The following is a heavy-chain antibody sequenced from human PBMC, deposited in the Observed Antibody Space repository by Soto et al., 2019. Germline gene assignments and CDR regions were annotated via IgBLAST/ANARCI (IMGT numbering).Heavy chain of an antibody. CDR2: IKQDGSDK. CDR3: ARDEAVDC. J-gene: IGHJ4*02. CDR1: GFTFSYYW. Sequence: HPGGSLRLSCAASGFTFSYYWMSWVRQAPGKGLEWVANIKQDGSDKYYVDSVKGRFTISRDNAKNSLYLQMHSLRAEDTAVYYCARDEAVDCWGQGTLVTVSS. V-gene: IGHV3-7*03. D-gene: IGHD6-13*01.